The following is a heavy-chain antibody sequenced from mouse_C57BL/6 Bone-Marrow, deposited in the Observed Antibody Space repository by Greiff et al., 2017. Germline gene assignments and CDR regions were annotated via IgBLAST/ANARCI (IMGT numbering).Heavy chain of an antibody. D-gene: IGHD1-1*01. CDR2: IYPGDGGT. CDR3: ARSIITTVVWMDY. Sequence: QVQLQQSGPELVKPGASVKISCKASGYTFSGSYMNWVKQSPGKSLEWIGRIYPGDGGTTYNRKFKGKATLTVDKSSSTAYMELSSLTSEDSAVYFCARSIITTVVWMDYWGQGTSVTVSS. CDR1: GYTFSGSY. J-gene: IGHJ4*01. V-gene: IGHV1-82*01.